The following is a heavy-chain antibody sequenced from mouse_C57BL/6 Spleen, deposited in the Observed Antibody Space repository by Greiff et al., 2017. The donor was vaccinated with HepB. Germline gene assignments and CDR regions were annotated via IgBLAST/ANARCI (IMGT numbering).Heavy chain of an antibody. D-gene: IGHD2-4*01. CDR2: INPNNGGT. CDR1: GYTFTDYN. J-gene: IGHJ1*03. V-gene: IGHV1-22*01. CDR3: ARGVDYDVYWYFDV. Sequence: VQLQQSGPELVKPGASVKMSCKASGYTFTDYNMHWVKQSHGKSLEWIGYINPNNGGTSYNQKFKGKATLTVNKSSSTAYMELRSLTSEDSAVYYCARGVDYDVYWYFDVGGTGTTVTVSS.